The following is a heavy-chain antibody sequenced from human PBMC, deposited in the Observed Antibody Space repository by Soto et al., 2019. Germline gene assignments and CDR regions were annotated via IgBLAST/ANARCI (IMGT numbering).Heavy chain of an antibody. CDR2: INHSGST. CDR3: ARYAMVRGVIRIYYYYGMDV. D-gene: IGHD3-10*01. J-gene: IGHJ6*02. V-gene: IGHV4-34*01. CDR1: GGSFSGYY. Sequence: NPSETLSLTCAVYGGSFSGYYWSWIRQPPGKGLEWIGEINHSGSTNYNPSLKSRVTISVDTSKNQFSLKLSSVTAADTAVYYCARYAMVRGVIRIYYYYGMDVWGQGTTVTVSS.